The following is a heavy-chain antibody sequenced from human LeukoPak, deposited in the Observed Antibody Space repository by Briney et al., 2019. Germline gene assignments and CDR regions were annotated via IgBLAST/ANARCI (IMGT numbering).Heavy chain of an antibody. V-gene: IGHV3-21*01. CDR3: ARSTQAGSGDY. CDR2: ISSSSSSYI. D-gene: IGHD6-13*01. J-gene: IGHJ4*02. Sequence: GGSLRLSCAASGFTFSSYSMNWVRQAPGKGLEWVSFISSSSSSYIYYADSVKGRFTISRDNAKNSLYLQMNSLRAEDTAVYYCARSTQAGSGDYWGQGTLVTVSS. CDR1: GFTFSSYS.